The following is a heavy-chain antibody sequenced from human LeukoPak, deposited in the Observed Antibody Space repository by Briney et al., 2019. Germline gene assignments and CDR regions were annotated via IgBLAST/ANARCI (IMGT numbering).Heavy chain of an antibody. CDR2: IWYDGSNK. Sequence: GGSLRLSCAASGFTFSSYGMHWVRQAPGKGLDRVAVIWYDGSNKYYADSVKGRFTIFRDNSKNTLYLQMNSLRAEDTAVYYCARDRSSITSYYYYGMDVWGQGTTVTVSS. D-gene: IGHD1-20*01. CDR3: ARDRSSITSYYYYGMDV. CDR1: GFTFSSYG. J-gene: IGHJ6*02. V-gene: IGHV3-33*01.